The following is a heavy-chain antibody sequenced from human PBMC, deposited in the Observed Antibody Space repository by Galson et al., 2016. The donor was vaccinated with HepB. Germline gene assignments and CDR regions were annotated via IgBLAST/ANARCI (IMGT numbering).Heavy chain of an antibody. Sequence: SLRLSCAASGFTFSNYAMTWVRQPPGKGLDWIGDIYHSGSTNYNPSLKSRVTISVDKSKNQFSLKLNSVTAADTAVYYCARDSAAAAGPFSWFDPWGQGTLSPSPQ. V-gene: IGHV4-4*02. D-gene: IGHD6-13*01. CDR2: IYHSGST. J-gene: IGHJ5*02. CDR3: ARDSAAAAGPFSWFDP. CDR1: GFTFSNYAM.